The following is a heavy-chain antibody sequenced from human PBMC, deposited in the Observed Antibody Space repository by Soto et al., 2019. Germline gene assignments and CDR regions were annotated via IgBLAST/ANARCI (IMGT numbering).Heavy chain of an antibody. Sequence: ASVKVSCKASGYTFTSYDINWVRQATGQGLEWMGWMNPNSGNTGYAQKFQGRVTMTRNTSISTAYMELSSLRSEDTAVYYCATHLGFLEWFPHDAFDIWGQGTMVTVSS. J-gene: IGHJ3*02. CDR1: GYTFTSYD. D-gene: IGHD3-3*01. CDR3: ATHLGFLEWFPHDAFDI. CDR2: MNPNSGNT. V-gene: IGHV1-8*02.